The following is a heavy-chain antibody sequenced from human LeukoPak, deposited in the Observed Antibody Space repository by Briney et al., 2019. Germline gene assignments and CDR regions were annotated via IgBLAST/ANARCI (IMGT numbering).Heavy chain of an antibody. D-gene: IGHD5-24*01. CDR1: GFTFSSYA. J-gene: IGHJ4*02. V-gene: IGHV3-23*01. CDR3: VKDDGWVQYAN. Sequence: GGSLRLSCAASGFTFSSYAMNWVRQAPGKGLEWVSGIRADAVTTYYADSVKGRFIISRDNSKNTVYLQMNSLSAEDAAVYYCVKDDGWVQYANWGQGTLVTVSS. CDR2: IRADAVTT.